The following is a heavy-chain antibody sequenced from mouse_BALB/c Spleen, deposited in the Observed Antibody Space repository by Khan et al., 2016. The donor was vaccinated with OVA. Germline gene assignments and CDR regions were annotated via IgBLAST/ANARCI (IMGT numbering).Heavy chain of an antibody. CDR3: AKGPPYYAMDY. CDR1: GFSLTDYA. CDR2: IWGGGSK. V-gene: IGHV2-6-5*01. Sequence: QVQLKESGPGLVAPSQSLSITCTVSGFSLTDYAVSWIRQPPGKGLEWLGVIWGGGSKYYNSALKSRLSISKDNSRSQVFLNMNSRQTDDTAMYYCAKGPPYYAMDYWGQGTSVTVSA. J-gene: IGHJ4*01.